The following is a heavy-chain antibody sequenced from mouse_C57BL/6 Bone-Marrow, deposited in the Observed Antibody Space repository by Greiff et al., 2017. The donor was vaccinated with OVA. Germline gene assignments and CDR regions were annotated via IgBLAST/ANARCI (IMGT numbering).Heavy chain of an antibody. CDR1: GYAFTNYL. D-gene: IGHD2-5*01. V-gene: IGHV1-54*01. Sequence: VKLQESGAELVRPGTSVKVSCKASGYAFTNYLIEWVKQRPGQGLEWIGVINPGSGGTNYNEKFKGKATLTADKSSSTAYMQLSSLTSEDSAVYFCARLRSKRYFDVWGTGTTVTVSS. CDR3: ARLRSKRYFDV. J-gene: IGHJ1*03. CDR2: INPGSGGT.